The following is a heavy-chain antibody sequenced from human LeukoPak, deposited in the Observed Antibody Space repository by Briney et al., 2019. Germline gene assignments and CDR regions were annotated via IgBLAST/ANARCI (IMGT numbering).Heavy chain of an antibody. CDR1: GFTVSSNY. D-gene: IGHD3-10*01. J-gene: IGHJ4*02. CDR2: IYSDGNT. CDR3: ARRPVRDGYFDY. V-gene: IGHV3-66*01. Sequence: GSLRLSCAASGFTVSSNYMGWVRQPPGKGLEWVSVIYSDGNTYYADSVKGRFTMSRDDSKNTLYLQMNSLGAEDTAVHYCARRPVRDGYFDYWGQGTLATVSS.